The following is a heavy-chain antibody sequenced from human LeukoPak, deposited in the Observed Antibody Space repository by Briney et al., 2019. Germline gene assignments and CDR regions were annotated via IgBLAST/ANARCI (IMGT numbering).Heavy chain of an antibody. CDR1: GYTFTSYG. J-gene: IGHJ6*03. CDR3: ARDSVGARRSDYYYYMDV. CDR2: ISAYNGNT. D-gene: IGHD1-26*01. Sequence: GASVKVSCKASGYTFTSYGISWVRQAPGQGLEWMGWISAYNGNTNYAQKLQGRVTMTTDTSTSTAYTELRSLRSDDTAVYYCARDSVGARRSDYYYYMDVWGKGTTVTVSS. V-gene: IGHV1-18*01.